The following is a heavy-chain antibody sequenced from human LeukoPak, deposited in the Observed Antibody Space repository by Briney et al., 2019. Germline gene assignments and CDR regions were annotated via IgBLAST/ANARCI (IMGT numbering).Heavy chain of an antibody. CDR3: AKASRATMIVVVILPDY. J-gene: IGHJ4*02. D-gene: IGHD3-22*01. V-gene: IGHV3-23*01. CDR1: GFTFSGYA. CDR2: ISGSGGST. Sequence: GGSLRLSCAASGFTFSGYAMSWVRQAPGKGLEWVSAISGSGGSTYYADSVKGRFTISRDNSKNTLYLQMNSLRAEDTAVYYCAKASRATMIVVVILPDYWGQGTLVTVSS.